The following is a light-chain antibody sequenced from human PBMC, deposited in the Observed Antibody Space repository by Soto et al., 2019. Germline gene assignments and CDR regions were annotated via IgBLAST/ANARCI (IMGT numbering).Light chain of an antibody. J-gene: IGKJ1*01. Sequence: ITQSPSSLSATGVDIGGIPCRASQSISSYLNWYQQKPGKAPKLLIYAASSLQSGVPSRFSGSGSGTDFTLTISSLQPEDFATYYCQQSYSTPETFGQGTKVDI. CDR2: AAS. CDR1: QSISSY. V-gene: IGKV1-39*01. CDR3: QQSYSTPET.